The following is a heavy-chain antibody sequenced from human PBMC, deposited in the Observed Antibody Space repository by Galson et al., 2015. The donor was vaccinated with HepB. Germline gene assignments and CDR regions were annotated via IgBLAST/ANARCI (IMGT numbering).Heavy chain of an antibody. D-gene: IGHD1-1*01. V-gene: IGHV3-53*01. CDR1: GFPVNSNF. J-gene: IGHJ4*02. Sequence: SLRLSCAASGFPVNSNFMSWVRQAPGEGLEWVSVIYSDDTTYYADSVKGRFTISRDNSKNTLYLQMNSLRAEDTAIYYCTRDSPGTTGHDSWGQGTLVTVSS. CDR3: TRDSPGTTGHDS. CDR2: IYSDDTT.